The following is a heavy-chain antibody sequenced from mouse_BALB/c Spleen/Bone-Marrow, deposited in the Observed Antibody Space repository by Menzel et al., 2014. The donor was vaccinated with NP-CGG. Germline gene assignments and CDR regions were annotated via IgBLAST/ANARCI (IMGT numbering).Heavy chain of an antibody. V-gene: IGHV1S137*01. CDR1: GYTFTDHA. Sequence: VMLVESGAKLVRPGVSVKISCKGSGYTFTDHAMHWVKQSHAKSLEWIGLISGYYGDAIYNQKFKGKATMTVDKSSSTAYMELARLTSEDSAIYYCARSGKVRNAMDYWGQGTSVTVSS. D-gene: IGHD2-14*01. J-gene: IGHJ4*01. CDR3: ARSGKVRNAMDY. CDR2: ISGYYGDA.